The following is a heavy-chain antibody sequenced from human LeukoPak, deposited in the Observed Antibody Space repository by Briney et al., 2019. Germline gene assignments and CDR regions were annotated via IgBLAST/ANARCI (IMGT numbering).Heavy chain of an antibody. CDR1: GFTFRNYA. CDR2: FSGSGKDT. J-gene: IGHJ4*02. V-gene: IGHV3-23*01. Sequence: GGSLRLSCAASGFTFRNYAMNWVRQAPGKGLAWVSSFSGSGKDTYYADSVKGRFTISRDDSKNTLSLQMDSLRADDTAVYYCARDLGIAARPVFDQWGQGTLVTVSS. CDR3: ARDLGIAARPVFDQ. D-gene: IGHD6-6*01.